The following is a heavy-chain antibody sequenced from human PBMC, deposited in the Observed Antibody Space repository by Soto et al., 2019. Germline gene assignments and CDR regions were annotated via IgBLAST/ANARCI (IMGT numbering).Heavy chain of an antibody. CDR1: GFTFNIHW. J-gene: IGHJ3*02. CDR2: MSPDGSDT. D-gene: IGHD3-10*02. CDR3: ARPKTKIYSAFYI. V-gene: IGHV3-74*03. Sequence: PGGSLRLSCAASGFTFNIHWLHWVRQAPGEGLVWVSRMSPDGSDTKYADSVKGRFTISRDNAKSTLYLDVNSLRAEDTGVYYCARPKTKIYSAFYIWGQGTMVTVSS.